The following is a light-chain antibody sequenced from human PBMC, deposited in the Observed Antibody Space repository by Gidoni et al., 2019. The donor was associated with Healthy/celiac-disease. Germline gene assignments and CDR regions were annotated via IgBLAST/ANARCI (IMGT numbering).Light chain of an antibody. CDR1: QCISSY. J-gene: IGKJ1*01. CDR3: QQLNSYPRT. V-gene: IGKV1-9*01. CDR2: AAS. Sequence: DLQLIQSPSFLSASVGDRVTITCRASQCISSYLAWYQQKPGKAPKLLIYAASTLQSGVPSRFSGSGSGTEFTLTISSLQPEDFATYYCQQLNSYPRTFGQGTKVEIK.